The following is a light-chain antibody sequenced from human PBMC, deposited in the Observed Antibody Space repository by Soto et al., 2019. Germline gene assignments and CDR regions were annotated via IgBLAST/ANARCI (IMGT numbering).Light chain of an antibody. Sequence: DIQMTQSPSTLSGSVGDRFTITCRASQTISSWLAWYQQKPGKAPKLLIYKASTLKGGVPSRFSGSGSGTEFTLTISSLQPDDFVTYYCQHCNSYSEACGQGNKVDIK. CDR2: KAS. CDR1: QTISSW. V-gene: IGKV1-5*03. CDR3: QHCNSYSEA. J-gene: IGKJ1*01.